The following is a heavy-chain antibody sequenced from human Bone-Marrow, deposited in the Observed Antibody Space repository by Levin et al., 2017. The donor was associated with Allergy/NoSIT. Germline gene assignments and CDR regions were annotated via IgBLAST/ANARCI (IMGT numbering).Heavy chain of an antibody. CDR3: STDPSITYFGVAPFDY. J-gene: IGHJ4*02. CDR2: IKSKIEGGTT. Sequence: PGGSLRLSCAASGFTFSNAWMSWVRQAPGKGLEWVGRIKSKIEGGTTEYAAAVKGRFTISSDDSKHTVYVQMNSLKTEDTAVYYCSTDPSITYFGVAPFDYWGQGTLVTVSS. D-gene: IGHD3-3*01. CDR1: GFTFSNAW. V-gene: IGHV3-15*01.